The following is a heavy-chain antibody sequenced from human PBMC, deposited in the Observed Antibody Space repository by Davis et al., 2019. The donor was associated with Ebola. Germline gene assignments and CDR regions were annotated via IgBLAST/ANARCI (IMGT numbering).Heavy chain of an antibody. CDR1: GFTFTNYA. Sequence: GESLKISCAASGFTFTNYAIHWVRPAPGKGLEWVARVSNDGSKKCYADSVKGRFTVPRDNSKNTVSLQMNSLRTDDTAVYYCARGQHIVLMVYADYYYGMDVWGQGTTVTVAS. V-gene: IGHV3-30*04. J-gene: IGHJ6*02. D-gene: IGHD2-8*01. CDR2: VSNDGSKK. CDR3: ARGQHIVLMVYADYYYGMDV.